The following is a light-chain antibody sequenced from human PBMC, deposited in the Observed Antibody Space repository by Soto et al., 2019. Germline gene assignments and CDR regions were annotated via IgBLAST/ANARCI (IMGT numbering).Light chain of an antibody. CDR2: DVI. CDR1: SSDVGGYNL. Sequence: QSALTQPASVSGSPGQSITISCTGTSSDVGGYNLVSWYQQHAGRAPKLVIYDVIKRPSGVPDRFSGSKSGNTASLTISGLQVEDEADYYCCSYAGNSLWVFGGGTKLTVL. CDR3: CSYAGNSLWV. V-gene: IGLV2-11*01. J-gene: IGLJ3*02.